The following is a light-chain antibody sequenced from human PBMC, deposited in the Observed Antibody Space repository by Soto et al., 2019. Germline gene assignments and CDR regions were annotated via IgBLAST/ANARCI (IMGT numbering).Light chain of an antibody. Sequence: DIQMTQSPSSLSASVGDRITITCRSSQSISSYLNWYQQKPGKAPRLLIYAASSLQRGVPSRFSGSGSVTNFTLTIRSLQPDDFATYFCQQSYKTPYPFGQGTKLEIK. J-gene: IGKJ2*01. CDR1: QSISSY. V-gene: IGKV1-39*01. CDR2: AAS. CDR3: QQSYKTPYP.